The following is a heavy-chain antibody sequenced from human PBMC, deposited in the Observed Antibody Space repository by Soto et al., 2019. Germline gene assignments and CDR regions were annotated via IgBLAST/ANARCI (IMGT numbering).Heavy chain of an antibody. Sequence: ASVKVSCKASGGTFSSYAISWVRQAPGQGLEWMGGIIPIFGTANYAQKFQGRVTITADESTSTAYMELSSLRSEDTAVYYCARVRGIVVVPAASDYWGQGTLVTVSS. D-gene: IGHD2-2*01. J-gene: IGHJ4*02. V-gene: IGHV1-69*13. CDR1: GGTFSSYA. CDR2: IIPIFGTA. CDR3: ARVRGIVVVPAASDY.